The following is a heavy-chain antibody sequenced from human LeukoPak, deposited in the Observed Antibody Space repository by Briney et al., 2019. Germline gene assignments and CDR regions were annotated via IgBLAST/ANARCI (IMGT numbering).Heavy chain of an antibody. CDR1: GYSFTGHY. V-gene: IGHV1-2*02. Sequence: GASVKVSCKASGYSFTGHYMHWVRQAPGQGLEWMGWINPKSGGTNYAQKFQGRVTMTRDTSISTAYMELSRLRSDDTAVYYCARHIPYLYYDSSGYIDAFDIWGQGTMVTVSS. D-gene: IGHD3-22*01. J-gene: IGHJ3*02. CDR3: ARHIPYLYYDSSGYIDAFDI. CDR2: INPKSGGT.